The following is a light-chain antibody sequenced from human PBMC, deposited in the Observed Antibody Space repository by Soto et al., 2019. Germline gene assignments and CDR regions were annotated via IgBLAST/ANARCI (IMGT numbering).Light chain of an antibody. CDR2: DAS. CDR3: HQRSNWPRT. V-gene: IGKV3-11*01. CDR1: QSVSSY. Sequence: EIVLTQSPATLSLSPGERATLSCRASQSVSSYLAWYQQKPGQAPRLLIYDASNWATGIPARFSGSGSGTAFSLTITSLAPEDFAVYYCHQRSNWPRTFGQGTKLFIK. J-gene: IGKJ2*01.